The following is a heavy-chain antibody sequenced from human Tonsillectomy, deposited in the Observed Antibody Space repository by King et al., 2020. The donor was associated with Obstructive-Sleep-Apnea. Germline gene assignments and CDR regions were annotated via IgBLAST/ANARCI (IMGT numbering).Heavy chain of an antibody. D-gene: IGHD1-26*01. V-gene: IGHV2-70*15. Sequence: VTLKESGPALVKPTQTLTLTCTFSGFSLSTSYRSVSWIRQPPGKALEWLARIDWDGDKYYSTSLKSRLNISKETSKNQVVLTMTNMDPVDTAPYFCARNGGRYPDVDAFDIWGQGTLVTVSS. J-gene: IGHJ3*02. CDR2: IDWDGDK. CDR3: ARNGGRYPDVDAFDI. CDR1: GFSLSTSYRS.